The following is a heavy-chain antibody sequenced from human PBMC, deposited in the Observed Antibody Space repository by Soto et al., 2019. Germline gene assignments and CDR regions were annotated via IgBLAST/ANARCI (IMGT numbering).Heavy chain of an antibody. J-gene: IGHJ4*02. CDR3: ARGPPTGIPNVYYFDY. CDR1: GGSISSYY. V-gene: IGHV4-59*01. CDR2: IYYSGST. Sequence: SETLSLTCTVSGGSISSYYWSWIRQPPGKGLEWIGYIYYSGSTNYNPSLKSRVTISVDTSKNQFSLKLSSVTAADTAVYYCARGPPTGIPNVYYFDYWGQGTLVTVSS. D-gene: IGHD3-10*01.